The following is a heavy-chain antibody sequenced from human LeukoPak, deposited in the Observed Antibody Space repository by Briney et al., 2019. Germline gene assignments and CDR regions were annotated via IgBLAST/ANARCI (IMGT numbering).Heavy chain of an antibody. Sequence: GGSLRLSCAASGFTFSSYSMNWVRQAPGKGLEGVSSISSSSSYIYYADSVKGRFTISRDNAKNSLYLQMNSLRAEDTAVYYCARGSSFRMLLGFVTWYFDLWGRGTLVTVSS. J-gene: IGHJ2*01. V-gene: IGHV3-21*01. CDR3: ARGSSFRMLLGFVTWYFDL. CDR2: ISSSSSYI. D-gene: IGHD3-10*01. CDR1: GFTFSSYS.